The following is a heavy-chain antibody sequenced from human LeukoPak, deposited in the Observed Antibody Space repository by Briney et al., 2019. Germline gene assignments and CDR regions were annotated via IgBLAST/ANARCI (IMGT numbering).Heavy chain of an antibody. CDR1: GYIFTGSY. D-gene: IGHD1-1*01. CDR2: INPNSGGT. CDR3: AKVAAWIHPHVAHAPFHH. Sequence: SVTVSCMASGYIFTGSYMHWVRQAPCPGLEWVGWINPNSGGTTYAEESQDRVHMTRDASLSKAYMELRRRRSEDTDVYFCAKVAAWIHPHVAHAPFHHWGQGTLVTVSS. J-gene: IGHJ5*02. V-gene: IGHV1-2*02.